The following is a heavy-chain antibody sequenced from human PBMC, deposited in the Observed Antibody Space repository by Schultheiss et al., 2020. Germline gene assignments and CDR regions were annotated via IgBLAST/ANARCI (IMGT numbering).Heavy chain of an antibody. CDR2: IYYSGST. V-gene: IGHV4-28*03. D-gene: IGHD3-22*01. J-gene: IGHJ4*02. CDR1: GYSISSSNW. CDR3: ARGVRSGGYSEYFDY. Sequence: SQTLSLTCAVSGYSISSSNWWGWIRQPPGKGLEWIGYIYYSGSTNYNPSLKSRVTISVDTSKNQFSLKLSSVTAADTAVYYCARGVRSGGYSEYFDYWGQGTLVTVSS.